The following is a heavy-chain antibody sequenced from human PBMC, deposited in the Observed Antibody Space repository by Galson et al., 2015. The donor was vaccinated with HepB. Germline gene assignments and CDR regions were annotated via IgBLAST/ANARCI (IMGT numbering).Heavy chain of an antibody. J-gene: IGHJ3*02. Sequence: SLRLSCAASGFTFSDYYMSWIRQAPGKGLEWVSDISSSSTYTNYADSVKGRFSISRDNAKNSLYLQMNSLRAEDTAVYYCARGEYGAIVVVPDDGFDIWGQGTMVTVSS. CDR1: GFTFSDYY. D-gene: IGHD3-22*01. CDR3: ARGEYGAIVVVPDDGFDI. CDR2: ISSSSTYT. V-gene: IGHV3-11*06.